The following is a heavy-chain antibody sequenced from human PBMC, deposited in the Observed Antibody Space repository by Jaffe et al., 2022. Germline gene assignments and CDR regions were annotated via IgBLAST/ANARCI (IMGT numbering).Heavy chain of an antibody. Sequence: QVQLVQSGAEVKKPGASVKVSCEASGYTFTIYGISWVRQAPGQGLEWMGWISNYNGNTKYAPKVQGRVTMTTDTSTSTAYMELRSLRSDDTAVYYCTRPSYCSDGSCYSTYWGQGTLVTVSS. D-gene: IGHD2-15*01. CDR3: TRPSYCSDGSCYSTY. J-gene: IGHJ4*02. CDR2: ISNYNGNT. CDR1: GYTFTIYG. V-gene: IGHV1-18*01.